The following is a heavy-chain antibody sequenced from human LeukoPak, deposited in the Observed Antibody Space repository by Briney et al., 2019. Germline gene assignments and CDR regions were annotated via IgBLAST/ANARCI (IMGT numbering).Heavy chain of an antibody. CDR3: AKQISRGVLHY. CDR2: IIGIGDNT. Sequence: GGSLRLSCVASGFTFSNYAMSWVRQAPGKGLEWVSTIIGIGDNTYYADSVKGRFTISRDNSKNTLYLQMDSLRAEDTAVYYCAKQISRGVLHYWGQGTLVTVSS. CDR1: GFTFSNYA. V-gene: IGHV3-23*01. J-gene: IGHJ4*02. D-gene: IGHD3-10*01.